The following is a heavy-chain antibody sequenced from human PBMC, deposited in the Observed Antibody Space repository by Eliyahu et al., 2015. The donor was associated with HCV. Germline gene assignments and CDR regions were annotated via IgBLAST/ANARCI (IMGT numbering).Heavy chain of an antibody. J-gene: IGHJ4*02. Sequence: EVQLVESGGGLVKPGGSLRLSCAASGFTFSSYSMNWVRQAPGKGLEWVSSISSSSSYIYYADSVKGRFTISRDNAKNSLYLQMNSLRAEDTAVYYCARGGRVTMVQGVYWGQGTLVTVSS. D-gene: IGHD3-10*01. CDR1: GFTFSSYS. CDR2: ISSSSSYI. V-gene: IGHV3-21*01. CDR3: ARGGRVTMVQGVY.